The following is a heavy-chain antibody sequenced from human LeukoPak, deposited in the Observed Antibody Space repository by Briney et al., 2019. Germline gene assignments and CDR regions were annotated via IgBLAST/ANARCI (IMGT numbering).Heavy chain of an antibody. D-gene: IGHD2-2*02. Sequence: PGGSLRLSCAASGFTFSDAWMVWVRQAPGRGLEWVGRIKSRSDGATTDYIAPVKGRFTISRDDSKNTLYLQIYSLKTEDTAVYYCTTDRYNYWGQGALVTVSS. CDR2: IKSRSDGATT. J-gene: IGHJ4*02. CDR1: GFTFSDAW. V-gene: IGHV3-15*01. CDR3: TTDRYNY.